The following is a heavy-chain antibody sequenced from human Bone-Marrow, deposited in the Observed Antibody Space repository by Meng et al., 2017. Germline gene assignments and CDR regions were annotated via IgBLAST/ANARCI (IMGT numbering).Heavy chain of an antibody. Sequence: QVQLQRAGAGLGKPSGTLSLSGAVPGGSISSSNWWSWVRQPPGKGLEWIGEIYHSGSTNYNPSLKSRVTISVDKSKNQFSLKLSSVTAADTAVYYCARGSSSSWPNFDYWGQGTLVTVSS. D-gene: IGHD6-13*01. CDR2: IYHSGST. CDR1: GGSISSSNW. V-gene: IGHV4-4*02. J-gene: IGHJ4*02. CDR3: ARGSSSSWPNFDY.